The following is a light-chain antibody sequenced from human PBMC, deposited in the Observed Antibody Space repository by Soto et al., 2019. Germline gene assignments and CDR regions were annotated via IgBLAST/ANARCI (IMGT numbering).Light chain of an antibody. CDR3: MQALQTPDT. Sequence: DIVMTQSPLSLRVTPGEPASISCRSSQSLLHSNGYNYLDWYLQKPGQSPQLLIYLGSNRASGVPDRFSGSGSGTDFTLKISRVEDEDVGVYYCMQALQTPDTFGQGTKLEIK. CDR1: QSLLHSNGYNY. CDR2: LGS. V-gene: IGKV2-28*01. J-gene: IGKJ2*01.